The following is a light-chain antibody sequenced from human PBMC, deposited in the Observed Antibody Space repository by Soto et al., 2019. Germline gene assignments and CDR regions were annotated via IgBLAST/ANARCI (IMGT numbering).Light chain of an antibody. CDR2: GIS. V-gene: IGKV3-20*01. CDR3: QHYGDSVWT. J-gene: IGKJ1*01. Sequence: EIVLTQSPGTLSLSPGEGATLSCRTSQSVNSGFLAWYQKKPGQAPRLLLYGISSRAIGIPDRFSGSGSGTDFTLTINRLEPDDVAVYYCQHYGDSVWTFGQGTKVEI. CDR1: QSVNSGF.